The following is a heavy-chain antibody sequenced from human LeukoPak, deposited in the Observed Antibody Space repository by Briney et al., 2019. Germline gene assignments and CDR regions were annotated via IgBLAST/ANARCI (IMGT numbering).Heavy chain of an antibody. D-gene: IGHD3-10*01. CDR3: ARDPTYYYGSGSSGNWFDP. Sequence: ASVKVSCKASGYTFTGYYMHWVRQAPGQGLEWMGWINPNSGGTYYEQKFQGRVTMTRDTSITTAYMELNRLRSDDTAVYYCARDPTYYYGSGSSGNWFDPWGQGTLVTVSS. V-gene: IGHV1-2*02. J-gene: IGHJ5*02. CDR1: GYTFTGYY. CDR2: INPNSGGT.